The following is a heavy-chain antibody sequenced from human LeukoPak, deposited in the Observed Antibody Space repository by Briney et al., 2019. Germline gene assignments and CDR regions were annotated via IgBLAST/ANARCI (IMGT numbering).Heavy chain of an antibody. CDR2: ISGSGVST. V-gene: IGHV3-23*01. Sequence: PGGSLRLSCAASGFTFSNYAMSWVRQAPGKGLEWVSGISGSGVSTYYADPVKGRFTISRDNSKNTLYLQMNSLRAEDTAIYYCAKLLWFGEGRADYWGQGTLVTVSS. CDR3: AKLLWFGEGRADY. J-gene: IGHJ4*02. CDR1: GFTFSNYA. D-gene: IGHD3-10*01.